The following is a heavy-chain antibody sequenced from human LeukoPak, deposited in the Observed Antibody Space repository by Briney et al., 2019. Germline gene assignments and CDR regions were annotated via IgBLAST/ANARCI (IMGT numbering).Heavy chain of an antibody. J-gene: IGHJ3*02. V-gene: IGHV1-8*02. CDR2: MNPNSGNT. CDR1: GGSFSSYA. CDR3: ARGRMEWKDAFDI. D-gene: IGHD1-1*01. Sequence: ASVKVSCKASGGSFSSYAISWVRQATGQGLEWMGWMNPNSGNTGYAQKFQGRVTMTRNTSISTAYMELSSLRSEDTAVYYCARGRMEWKDAFDIWGQGTMVTVSS.